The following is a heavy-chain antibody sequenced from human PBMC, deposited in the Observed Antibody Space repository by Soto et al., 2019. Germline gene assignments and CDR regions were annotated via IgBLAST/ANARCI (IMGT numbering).Heavy chain of an antibody. Sequence: QLQLQESGPGLVKPSETLSLTCTVSGGSISSSSYYWGWIRQPPGKGLEWIGSIYYSGSTYYNPSLKSRVTISVDTSKNQFSLKLSSVTAADTAVYYCASTPTIFGVVIINNWFDPWGQGTLVTVSS. CDR2: IYYSGST. V-gene: IGHV4-39*01. CDR1: GGSISSSSYY. CDR3: ASTPTIFGVVIINNWFDP. J-gene: IGHJ5*02. D-gene: IGHD3-3*01.